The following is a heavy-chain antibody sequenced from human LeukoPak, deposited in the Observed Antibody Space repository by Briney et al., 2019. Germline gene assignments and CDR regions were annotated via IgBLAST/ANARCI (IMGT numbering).Heavy chain of an antibody. CDR1: GGSISSGDYY. J-gene: IGHJ5*02. D-gene: IGHD2-2*01. CDR2: IYYSGST. V-gene: IGHV4-30-4*01. CDR3: ARGTKVVPAYNWFDP. Sequence: TSQTLSLTCTVSGGSISSGDYYWSWIRQPPGKGLEWIGYIYYSGSTYYNPSLKSRVTISVDTSKNQFSLKLSSVTAADTAVYYCARGTKVVPAYNWFDPWGQGTLVTVSS.